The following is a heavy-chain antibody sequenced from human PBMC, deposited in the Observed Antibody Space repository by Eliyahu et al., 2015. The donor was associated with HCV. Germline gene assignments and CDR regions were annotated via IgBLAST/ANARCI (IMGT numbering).Heavy chain of an antibody. CDR2: ISSSSSTI. J-gene: IGHJ4*02. CDR1: GFTFSSYS. CDR3: ARVEQQLVKADGGY. D-gene: IGHD6-13*01. Sequence: EVQLVESGGGLVQPGGSLRLSCAASGFTFSSYSMNWVRQAPGKGLEWLSYISSSSSTIYYADSVKGRFTISRDNAKNSLYLQMNSLRAEDTAVYYCARVEQQLVKADGGYWGQGTLVTVSS. V-gene: IGHV3-48*01.